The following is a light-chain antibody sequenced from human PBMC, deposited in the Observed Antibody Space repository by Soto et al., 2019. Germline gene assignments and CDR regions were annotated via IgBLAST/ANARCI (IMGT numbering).Light chain of an antibody. J-gene: IGKJ1*01. CDR1: LSVSSY. V-gene: IGKV3-11*01. Sequence: ESVLTQSPATLSLSPGERGTLSCRSSLSVSSYLAWYQQKPGQAPRLLIYDASNRATGIPARFSGSGSGTDFTLTISSLEPEDFAVYYCQQRSNWWTFGQGTKVDIK. CDR3: QQRSNWWT. CDR2: DAS.